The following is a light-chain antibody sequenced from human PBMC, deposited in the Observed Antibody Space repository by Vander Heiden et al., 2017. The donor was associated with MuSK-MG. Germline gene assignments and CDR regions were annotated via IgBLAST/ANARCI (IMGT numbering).Light chain of an antibody. CDR2: DAS. Sequence: DIQMTQSPSSLPASVGDRVTITCQASQDISNYLNWYQQKPGKAPKLLIYDASNLETGVPSRFSGSGSGTDFTFTISSLQTEDIATYYCQQYDNLPLGQGTKLEIK. J-gene: IGKJ2*01. CDR1: QDISNY. V-gene: IGKV1-33*01. CDR3: QQYDNLP.